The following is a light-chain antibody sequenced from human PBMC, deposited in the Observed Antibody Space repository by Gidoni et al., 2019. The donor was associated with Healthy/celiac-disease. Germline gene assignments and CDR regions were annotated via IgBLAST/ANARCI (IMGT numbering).Light chain of an antibody. CDR1: QSVSSN. Sequence: ELVMTQSPATLSVSPGDRATLSCRASQSVSSNLAWYQQKPGQAPRLLIYGASTRATGIPARCSGSGSGTEFTLTISGLQSEDFAVYYCQQYNNWPLYTFGQGTKLEIK. V-gene: IGKV3-15*01. CDR2: GAS. CDR3: QQYNNWPLYT. J-gene: IGKJ2*01.